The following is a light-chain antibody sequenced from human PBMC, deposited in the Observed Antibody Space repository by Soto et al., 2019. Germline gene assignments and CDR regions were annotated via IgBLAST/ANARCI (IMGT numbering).Light chain of an antibody. CDR3: ATWDDSLSGHYV. V-gene: IGLV1-47*02. J-gene: IGLJ1*01. CDR1: SSNIGSNY. Sequence: QSVLTQPPSASGTPGQRVTISCSGSSSNIGSNYVCWYQHLPGTAPKLLIYSNNQRPSGVPDRFSGSKSGTSASLAISGLRSEDEADYYCATWDDSLSGHYVFGTGTKLTGL. CDR2: SNN.